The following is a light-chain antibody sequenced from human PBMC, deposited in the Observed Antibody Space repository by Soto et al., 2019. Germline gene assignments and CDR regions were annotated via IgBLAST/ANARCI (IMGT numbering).Light chain of an antibody. CDR3: QQYYIYPLT. Sequence: AIRMTQSPSSLSASTGDRVTITCRASQSISSFLAWYQQKPGKAPNLLIYAASTLQSGVPSRFSGGGSGTDFTLTISGLQSEDFTTYYCQQYYIYPLTFGGWTKFQIK. CDR1: QSISSF. CDR2: AAS. J-gene: IGKJ4*01. V-gene: IGKV1-8*01.